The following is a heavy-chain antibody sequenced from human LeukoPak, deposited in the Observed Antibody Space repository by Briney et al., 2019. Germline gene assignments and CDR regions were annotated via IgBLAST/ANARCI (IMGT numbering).Heavy chain of an antibody. D-gene: IGHD3-22*01. Sequence: ASVKVSCRASGGTFGSYGVSWVRQAPGQGLEWIGEIIPFVGIVNYAQTFQGRVTITADKSSDTAYMELTRLSSEDTAFYYCARDAHLPNGNDSSGYYPFDYWGQGTLVTVSS. J-gene: IGHJ4*02. CDR2: IIPFVGIV. CDR3: ARDAHLPNGNDSSGYYPFDY. V-gene: IGHV1-69*17. CDR1: GGTFGSYG.